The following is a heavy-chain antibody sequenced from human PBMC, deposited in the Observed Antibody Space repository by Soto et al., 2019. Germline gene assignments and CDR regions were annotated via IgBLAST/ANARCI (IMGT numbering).Heavy chain of an antibody. J-gene: IGHJ4*02. CDR1: GFTFSSYA. CDR3: ARGPDFGAWIDFFDY. D-gene: IGHD4-17*01. CDR2: ISAGGGTT. V-gene: IGHV3-23*01. Sequence: GGSLRLSCAASGFTFSSYAMSWVRQAPGKGLDWVSTISAGGGTTYYADSVKGRFTISRDNSKNTLYLQMNSLRAEDTAVYFCARGPDFGAWIDFFDYWGQGALVTVSS.